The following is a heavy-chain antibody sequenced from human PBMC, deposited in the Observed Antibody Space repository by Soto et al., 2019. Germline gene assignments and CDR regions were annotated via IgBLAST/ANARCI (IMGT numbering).Heavy chain of an antibody. D-gene: IGHD3-10*01. J-gene: IGHJ4*02. CDR1: GYTLTSYG. CDR3: ARDFFGSLCYYNRPNPALDY. CDR2: ISAYNGNT. V-gene: IGHV1-18*01. Sequence: ASVKVSCKASGYTLTSYGISWVRQAPGQGLEWMGWISAYNGNTNYAQKLQGRVTMTTDTSTSTAYMELRSLRYDDTAVYYCARDFFGSLCYYNRPNPALDYCGPGHLVTVSS.